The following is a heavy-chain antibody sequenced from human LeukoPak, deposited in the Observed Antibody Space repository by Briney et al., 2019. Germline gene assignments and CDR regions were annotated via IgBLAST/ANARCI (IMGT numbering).Heavy chain of an antibody. D-gene: IGHD3-10*01. CDR3: ARLSQTPDYYTLGGYYYLGY. Sequence: ASVKVSCKASGYTFTSYGISWVRQAPGQGLEWMGWISAYNGNTNYAQKLQGRVTMTRDTSINTAYMELTNLRSEDTAIYYCARLSQTPDYYTLGGYYYLGYWGQGTPVTVSS. V-gene: IGHV1-18*01. CDR1: GYTFTSYG. CDR2: ISAYNGNT. J-gene: IGHJ4*02.